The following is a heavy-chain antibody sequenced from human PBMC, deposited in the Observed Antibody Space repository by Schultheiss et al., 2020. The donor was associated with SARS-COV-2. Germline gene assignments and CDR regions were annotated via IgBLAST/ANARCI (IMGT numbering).Heavy chain of an antibody. Sequence: GGSLRLSCAASGFTVSSNYMSWVRQAPGKGLEWVSYISSSSSYTNYADSVKGRFTISRDNAKNSLYLQMNSLRAEDTAVYYCARDGGYYDSSGYFFDYWGQGTLVTVSS. CDR1: GFTVSSNY. V-gene: IGHV3-11*06. D-gene: IGHD3-22*01. CDR3: ARDGGYYDSSGYFFDY. J-gene: IGHJ4*02. CDR2: ISSSSSYT.